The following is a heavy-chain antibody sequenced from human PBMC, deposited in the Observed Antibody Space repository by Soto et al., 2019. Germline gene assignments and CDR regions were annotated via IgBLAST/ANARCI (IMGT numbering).Heavy chain of an antibody. CDR1: GFTFSRYD. J-gene: IGHJ3*02. D-gene: IGHD5-12*01. CDR3: ARGYSAYDPSRDAFDI. CDR2: IGTAGNT. V-gene: IGHV3-13*04. Sequence: EVQLVESGGGLVQPGGSLRLSCAASGFTFSRYDMHWVRQATGKGLKWVSAIGTAGNTYYPGSVKGRFTISRENAKNSLYLQMNSLRAGDTAVYYCARGYSAYDPSRDAFDIWGQGTMVTVSS.